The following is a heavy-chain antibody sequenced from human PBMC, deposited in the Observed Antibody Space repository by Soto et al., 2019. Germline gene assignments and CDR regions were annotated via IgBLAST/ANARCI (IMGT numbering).Heavy chain of an antibody. D-gene: IGHD3-22*01. CDR2: TRNKANSYTT. CDR3: ARDYYYDSSGYTVV. Sequence: EVQLVEPGGGLVQPGGSLRLSCAASGFTFSDHYMDWVRQAPGKGLEWVGRTRNKANSYTTEYAASVKGRFTISRDDSKNSLYLQMNSLKTEDTAVYYCARDYYYDSSGYTVVWGQGTTVTVSS. J-gene: IGHJ6*02. CDR1: GFTFSDHY. V-gene: IGHV3-72*01.